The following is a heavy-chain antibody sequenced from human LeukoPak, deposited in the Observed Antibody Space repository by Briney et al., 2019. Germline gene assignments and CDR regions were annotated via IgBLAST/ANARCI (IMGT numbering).Heavy chain of an antibody. Sequence: ASVKVSCKASCYTFTSYGISWVRQAPGQGLEWMGWISAYNGNTNYAQKLQGRVTMTTDTSTSTAYMELRSLRSDDTAVYYCARVKFYGDYPFFQHWGQGTLVTVSS. J-gene: IGHJ1*01. V-gene: IGHV1-18*01. CDR2: ISAYNGNT. CDR1: CYTFTSYG. D-gene: IGHD4-17*01. CDR3: ARVKFYGDYPFFQH.